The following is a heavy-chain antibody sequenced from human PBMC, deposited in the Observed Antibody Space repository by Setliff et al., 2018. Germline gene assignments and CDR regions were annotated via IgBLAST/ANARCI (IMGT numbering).Heavy chain of an antibody. J-gene: IGHJ4*02. CDR3: TVYNTGSSKDHY. D-gene: IGHD2-8*02. Sequence: SETLSLTCTVSGYSISSGYYWGWIRQPPGKGLEWIGEINHSGSTNYNPSLKSRVTISLDTSTNQFSLKLSSVTAADTALYYCTVYNTGSSKDHYWGQGTPVTVSS. V-gene: IGHV4-38-2*02. CDR2: INHSGST. CDR1: GYSISSGYY.